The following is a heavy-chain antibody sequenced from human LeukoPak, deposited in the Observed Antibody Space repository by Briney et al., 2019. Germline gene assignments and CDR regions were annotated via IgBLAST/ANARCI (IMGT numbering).Heavy chain of an antibody. CDR3: VRDQSPGLFDF. V-gene: IGHV1-18*01. CDR2: IKDSNDIT. CDR1: GYTFTSYG. J-gene: IGHJ4*02. Sequence: ASVKVSCKASGYTFTSYGISWVRQAPGQGLEWMGWIKDSNDITNYAQKVQGRVTVTTDTSTNTAYMEMRGLTSDDTAVYYCVRDQSPGLFDFRGQGTLVTVSS.